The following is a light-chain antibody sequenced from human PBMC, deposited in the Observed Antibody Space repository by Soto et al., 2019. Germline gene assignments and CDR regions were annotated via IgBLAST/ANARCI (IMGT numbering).Light chain of an antibody. Sequence: EIVLTQSPGTLSLSRGERATLSCRASQSVSSSYLAWYQQKPGQAPRLRIYGASSRGTGIPDRFSGSESGTDFTLTITSLEPKDFAVYYYQQYGSPPLTFGGGTKVEIK. V-gene: IGKV3-20*01. CDR1: QSVSSSY. CDR2: GAS. J-gene: IGKJ4*01. CDR3: QQYGSPPLT.